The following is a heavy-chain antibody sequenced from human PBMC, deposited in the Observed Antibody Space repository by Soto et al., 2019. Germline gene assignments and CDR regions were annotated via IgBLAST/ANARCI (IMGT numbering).Heavy chain of an antibody. Sequence: QITLKESGPTLVKPTQTLTLTCTFSGFSLSTSGVGVGWIRQPPGKALEWLALIYWDDDKRYSPSLKSRLTITKDTSKNQVVLTMTNMDPVDTATYYCAHRTVLWFWELSNRFDYWGQGTLVTVSS. CDR3: AHRTVLWFWELSNRFDY. V-gene: IGHV2-5*02. CDR1: GFSLSTSGVG. CDR2: IYWDDDK. J-gene: IGHJ4*02. D-gene: IGHD3-10*01.